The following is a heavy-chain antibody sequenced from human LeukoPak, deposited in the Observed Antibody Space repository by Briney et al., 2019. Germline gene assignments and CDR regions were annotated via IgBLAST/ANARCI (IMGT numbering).Heavy chain of an antibody. J-gene: IGHJ5*02. CDR1: GYTFISYG. D-gene: IGHD6-19*01. CDR3: ARRRAVAGVNWFDP. V-gene: IGHV1-18*01. CDR2: ISSHNGYT. Sequence: ASVKVSCKASGYTFISYGISWVRQAPGQGLEWMGWISSHNGYTKYAHKFQGRVTMTTDTSMSTAYMELGSLRSDDTAVYHCARRRAVAGVNWFDPWGQGTLVTVSS.